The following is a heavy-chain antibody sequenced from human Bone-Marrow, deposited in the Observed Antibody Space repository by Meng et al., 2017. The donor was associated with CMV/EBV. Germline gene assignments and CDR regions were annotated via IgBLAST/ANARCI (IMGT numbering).Heavy chain of an antibody. CDR2: FDPANGDT. Sequence: ASVKVSCKVSGYSLTELSMHWVRQAPGKGLQWMGGFDPANGDTIYAQKFQGRVTMTVDTPTDTAYMELNSLRSEDTAVYYCAIVKRGTRWFDPWGQGTLVTVSS. CDR3: AIVKRGTRWFDP. V-gene: IGHV1-24*01. D-gene: IGHD1-1*01. J-gene: IGHJ5*02. CDR1: GYSLTELS.